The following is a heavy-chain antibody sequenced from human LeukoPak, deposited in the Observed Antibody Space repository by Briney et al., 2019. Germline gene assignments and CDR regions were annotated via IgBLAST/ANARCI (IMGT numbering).Heavy chain of an antibody. CDR1: GFTFSSYG. D-gene: IGHD1-20*01. CDR3: ARDHLTDFDI. J-gene: IGHJ3*02. Sequence: GGSLKLSCAASGFTFSSYGMHWVRQAPGKGLEWVAFIRYDGSNKYYADSVKGRFTISRDNAKNSLYLQMNSLRAEDTAVYYCARDHLTDFDIWGQGTMVTVSS. CDR2: IRYDGSNK. V-gene: IGHV3-30*02.